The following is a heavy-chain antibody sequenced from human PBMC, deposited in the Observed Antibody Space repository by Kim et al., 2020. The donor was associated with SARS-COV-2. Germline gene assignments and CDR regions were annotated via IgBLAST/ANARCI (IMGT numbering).Heavy chain of an antibody. CDR1: GFTFSSYW. V-gene: IGHV3-74*01. CDR2: INSDGSST. Sequence: GGSLRLSCAASGFTFSSYWMHWVRQAPGKGLVWVSRINSDGSSTSYADSVKGRFTISRDNAKNTLYLQMNSLRAEDTAVYYCARASGTYWDWFDPWGQGTLVTVSS. J-gene: IGHJ5*02. CDR3: ARASGTYWDWFDP. D-gene: IGHD1-1*01.